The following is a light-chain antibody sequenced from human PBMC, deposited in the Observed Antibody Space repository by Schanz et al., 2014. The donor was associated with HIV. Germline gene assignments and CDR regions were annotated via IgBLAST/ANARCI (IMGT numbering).Light chain of an antibody. CDR2: LNSDGSH. CDR3: QTWDTGTWV. Sequence: QLVLTQSPSASASLGASVKLTCTLSSGHSSYAIAWHQQQPEKGPRYLMKLNSDGSHTKGDGIPDRFSGSSSGAERYLTISSLQSEDEAEYYCQTWDTGTWVFGGGTKVTVL. J-gene: IGLJ3*02. CDR1: SGHSSYA. V-gene: IGLV4-69*01.